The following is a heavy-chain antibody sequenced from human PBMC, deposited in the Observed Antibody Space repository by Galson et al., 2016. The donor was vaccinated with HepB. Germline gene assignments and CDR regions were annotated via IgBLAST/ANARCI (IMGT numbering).Heavy chain of an antibody. CDR3: ARWSDYGDHYFDY. CDR2: ISYAGSNN. D-gene: IGHD4-17*01. J-gene: IGHJ4*02. V-gene: IGHV3-30-3*01. Sequence: SLRLSCAASGFTFSSYAMHWVRQAPGKGLEWVAVISYAGSNNYYADSVKGRFTITRDNSKNTLYLQTNSLTAKDTAVSYCARWSDYGDHYFDYWGQGTLVTVSS. CDR1: GFTFSSYA.